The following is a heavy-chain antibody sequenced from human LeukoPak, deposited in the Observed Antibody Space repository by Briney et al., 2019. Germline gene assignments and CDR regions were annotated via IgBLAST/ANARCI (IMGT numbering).Heavy chain of an antibody. J-gene: IGHJ6*02. CDR1: GFTFSSYS. Sequence: GGSLRLSCAASGFTFSSYSMHWVRQAPGKGLEYVSAMSTDGGTTYYTNSVKGRFTISRDNSKNTLYLQMGSLRTEDMAVYYCAIALAPLRYFDWLPGYGMDVWGQGTTVTVSS. D-gene: IGHD3-9*01. V-gene: IGHV3-64*01. CDR3: AIALAPLRYFDWLPGYGMDV. CDR2: MSTDGGTT.